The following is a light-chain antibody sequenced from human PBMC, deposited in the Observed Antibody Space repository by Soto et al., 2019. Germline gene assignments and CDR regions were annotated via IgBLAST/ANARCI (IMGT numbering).Light chain of an antibody. CDR1: QGISSS. J-gene: IGKJ3*01. CDR2: AAS. V-gene: IGKV1-9*01. CDR3: HHRDT. Sequence: DIQLTQSPSFLSASVGDRVTITCRASQGISSSLAWYQQKPGKAPKLLIYAASTLQSGVPSRFSGSGSGTEFALTISILQPEDLATYYCHHRDTFGPGTKVDIK.